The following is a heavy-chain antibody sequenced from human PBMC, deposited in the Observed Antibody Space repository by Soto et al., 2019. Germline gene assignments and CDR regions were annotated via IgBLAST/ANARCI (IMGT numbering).Heavy chain of an antibody. CDR1: GGTFSRYA. Sequence: QVQLVQSGAEVKKPGSSVKVSCKASGGTFSRYAISWVRQAPGQGLEWMGGIIPILGTANYAQKFQGRVTITADESTNTAYMELSSLRSEDTAVYYCARIQQLVLIGWFDPWGQGTLVTVSS. CDR3: ARIQQLVLIGWFDP. D-gene: IGHD6-13*01. CDR2: IIPILGTA. V-gene: IGHV1-69*01. J-gene: IGHJ5*02.